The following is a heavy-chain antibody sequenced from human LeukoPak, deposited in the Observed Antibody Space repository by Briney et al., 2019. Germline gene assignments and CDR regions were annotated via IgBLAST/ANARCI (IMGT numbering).Heavy chain of an antibody. V-gene: IGHV1-8*01. J-gene: IGHJ4*02. CDR1: GYTYTSYD. CDR2: MNPNSGNT. Sequence: ASVKVSCKASGYTYTSYDINWVRQATGQGLEWMGWMNPNSGNTGYAQKFQGRVTMTRNTSISTAYMELSSLRSEDTAVYYCARESGYNVYYFDYWGQGTLVTVSS. CDR3: ARESGYNVYYFDY. D-gene: IGHD5-24*01.